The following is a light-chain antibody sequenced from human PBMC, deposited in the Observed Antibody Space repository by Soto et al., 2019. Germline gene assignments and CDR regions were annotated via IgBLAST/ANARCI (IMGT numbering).Light chain of an antibody. Sequence: QPVLNQPASVSGVPGQSSTIICTGNSSDGGGYNYVSWYQQHPGKAPKLMIYDVSNRPSGVSNRFSGSKSGNTASLTISGLQAEDEADYYCSSYTSSSTPFYVFGTGTKVTVL. J-gene: IGLJ1*01. CDR3: SSYTSSSTPFYV. CDR1: SSDGGGYNY. CDR2: DVS. V-gene: IGLV2-14*01.